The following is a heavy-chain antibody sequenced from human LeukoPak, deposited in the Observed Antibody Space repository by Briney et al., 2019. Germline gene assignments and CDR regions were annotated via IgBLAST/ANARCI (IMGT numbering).Heavy chain of an antibody. Sequence: GGSLRLSCAASGFTFSSYVMSWVRQAPGKGLEWVSSISNSGGSTYYADSVKGRFTISRDNSKNTLYLQMNSLRAEDTAVYYCARNEVPAEPFDYWGQGTLVTVSS. CDR3: ARNEVPAEPFDY. V-gene: IGHV3-23*01. J-gene: IGHJ4*02. CDR2: ISNSGGST. D-gene: IGHD2-2*01. CDR1: GFTFSSYV.